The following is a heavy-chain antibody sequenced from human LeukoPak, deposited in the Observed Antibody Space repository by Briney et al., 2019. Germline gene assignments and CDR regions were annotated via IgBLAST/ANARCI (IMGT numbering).Heavy chain of an antibody. CDR1: GYSFTGYY. D-gene: IGHD3-9*01. CDR3: ARAPLRYFDWSIP. CDR2: INPDSGGT. V-gene: IGHV1-2*02. Sequence: ASVKVSCKATGYSFTGYYLHWVRQAPVQGFEWMGWINPDSGGTNYAQRFQGRVTLTRDTSITTAYMELSSLTSDDTAVYYCARAPLRYFDWSIPWGQETRVIVSS. J-gene: IGHJ5*02.